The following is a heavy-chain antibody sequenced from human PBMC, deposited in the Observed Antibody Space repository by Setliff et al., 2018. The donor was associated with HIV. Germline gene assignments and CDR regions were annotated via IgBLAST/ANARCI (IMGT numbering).Heavy chain of an antibody. CDR3: ARSGCKGGSCWSHSVMVY. V-gene: IGHV4-34*01. D-gene: IGHD2-15*01. CDR1: GGSFSGYY. Sequence: SETLSLTCAVYGGSFSGYYWSWIRQPPEKGLEWIGEINHSGSTNYNPSLKSRVTISVDTSKNQFSLNLTSMTAADSAVYYCARSGCKGGSCWSHSVMVYWGQGALVTVSS. J-gene: IGHJ4*02. CDR2: INHSGST.